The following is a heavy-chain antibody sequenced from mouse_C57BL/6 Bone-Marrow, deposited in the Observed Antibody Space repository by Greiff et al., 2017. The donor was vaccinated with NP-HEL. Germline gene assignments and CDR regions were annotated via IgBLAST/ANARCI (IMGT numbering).Heavy chain of an antibody. V-gene: IGHV14-3*01. CDR3: ARCYYGSSYAFDY. Sequence: EVQLVESVAELVRPGASVKLSCTASGFNIKNTYMHWVKQRPEQGLEWIGRIDPANGNTQYAPKFQGKATITADTSSNTAYLQLSSLTSEDTAIYYCARCYYGSSYAFDYWGQGTTLTVSS. CDR1: GFNIKNTY. CDR2: IDPANGNT. J-gene: IGHJ2*01. D-gene: IGHD1-1*01.